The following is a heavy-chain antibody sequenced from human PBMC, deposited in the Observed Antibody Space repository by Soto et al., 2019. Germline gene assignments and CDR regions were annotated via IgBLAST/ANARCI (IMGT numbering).Heavy chain of an antibody. CDR1: GGTFSSYA. CDR3: ARVGCSSTSCPHYYYGMDV. Sequence: ASVKVSCKASGGTFSSYAISWVRQAPGQGLEWMGWINPNSGGTNYAQKFQGWVTMTRDTSISTAYMELSRLRSDDTAVYYCARVGCSSTSCPHYYYGMDVWGQGTTVTVSS. J-gene: IGHJ6*02. CDR2: INPNSGGT. V-gene: IGHV1-2*04. D-gene: IGHD2-2*01.